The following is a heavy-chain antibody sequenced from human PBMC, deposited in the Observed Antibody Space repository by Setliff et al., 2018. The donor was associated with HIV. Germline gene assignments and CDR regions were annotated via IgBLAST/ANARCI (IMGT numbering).Heavy chain of an antibody. Sequence: PSETLSLTCTVSGDSISSYYWSWIRQPPGKGLEWIGYIYYSGSTNYNPSLKSRVTISLDMSKNQFSLRLSSVTAADTAVYYCAREQYHFVVDYYYYYGMDVWGQGNTVTVSS. J-gene: IGHJ6*02. CDR1: GDSISSYY. CDR2: IYYSGST. V-gene: IGHV4-59*01. CDR3: AREQYHFVVDYYYYYGMDV. D-gene: IGHD2-15*01.